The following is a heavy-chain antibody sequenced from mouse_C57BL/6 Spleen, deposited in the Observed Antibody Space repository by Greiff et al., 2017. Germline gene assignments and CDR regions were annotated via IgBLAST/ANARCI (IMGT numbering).Heavy chain of an antibody. CDR3: AKYGSSYYYAMDY. CDR1: GYAFSSSW. Sequence: QVQLQQSGPELVKPGASVKISCKASGYAFSSSWMNWVKQRPGKGLEWIGRIYPGDGDTNYNGKFKGKATLTADKSSSTAYMQLSSLTSEDSAVYFCAKYGSSYYYAMDYWGQGTSGTVSS. V-gene: IGHV1-82*01. CDR2: IYPGDGDT. D-gene: IGHD1-1*01. J-gene: IGHJ4*01.